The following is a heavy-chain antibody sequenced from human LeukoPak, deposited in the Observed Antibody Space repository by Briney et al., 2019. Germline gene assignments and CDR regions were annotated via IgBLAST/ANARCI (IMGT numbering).Heavy chain of an antibody. CDR1: GFTFDDYA. V-gene: IGHV3-9*01. J-gene: IGHJ4*02. CDR2: ISWNSGSI. Sequence: GRSLRLSCAASGFTFDDYAMHWVRQAPGKGLEWVSGISWNSGSIGYADSVKGRFTISRDNAKNSLYLQMNSLRAEDTALYYCAKAGQLWSNVVNYFDYWGQGTLVTVSS. D-gene: IGHD5-18*01. CDR3: AKAGQLWSNVVNYFDY.